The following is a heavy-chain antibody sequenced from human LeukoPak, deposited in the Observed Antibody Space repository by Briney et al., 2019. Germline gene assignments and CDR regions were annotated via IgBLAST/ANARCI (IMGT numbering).Heavy chain of an antibody. Sequence: PGGSLRLSCAASGFTFSSYAMSWVPQAPGKGLDWVSGISSSGGGTFYADSVKGRFTISRDNAKNSLYLQMDSLRDEDTAVYYCATIAYGSGTYGIDPWGQGTLVTVSS. J-gene: IGHJ5*02. D-gene: IGHD3-10*01. V-gene: IGHV3-23*01. CDR2: ISSSGGGT. CDR1: GFTFSSYA. CDR3: ATIAYGSGTYGIDP.